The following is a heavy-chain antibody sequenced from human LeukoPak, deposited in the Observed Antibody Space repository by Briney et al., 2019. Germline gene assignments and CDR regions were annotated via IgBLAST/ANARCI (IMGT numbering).Heavy chain of an antibody. CDR1: GFTFSSYW. CDR3: AKVGRIAAAGTFDP. J-gene: IGHJ5*02. Sequence: GGSLRLSCAASGFTFSSYWMSWVRQAPGKGLEWVANIKQDGSEKYYVDSVKGRFTISRDNAKNTLYLQMNSLRAEDTAVYYCAKVGRIAAAGTFDPWGQGTLVTVSS. CDR2: IKQDGSEK. V-gene: IGHV3-7*03. D-gene: IGHD6-13*01.